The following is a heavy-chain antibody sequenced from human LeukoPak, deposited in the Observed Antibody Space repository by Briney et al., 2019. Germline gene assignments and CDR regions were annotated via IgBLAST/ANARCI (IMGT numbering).Heavy chain of an antibody. Sequence: PGGSLRLSCAASGFTFSSYSMNWVRQAPGKGLEWVSSISSSSSYIYYADSVKGRLTISRDNAKNSLYLQMNSLRAEDTAVYYCARADYDSSGPDYWGQGTLVTVSS. CDR3: ARADYDSSGPDY. V-gene: IGHV3-21*01. D-gene: IGHD3-22*01. J-gene: IGHJ4*02. CDR2: ISSSSSYI. CDR1: GFTFSSYS.